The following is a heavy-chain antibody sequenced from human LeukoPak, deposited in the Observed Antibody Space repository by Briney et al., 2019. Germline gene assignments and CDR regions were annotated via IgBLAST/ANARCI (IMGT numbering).Heavy chain of an antibody. V-gene: IGHV4-39*07. Sequence: PSETLSLTCTVSGGSISSSSYYWGWIRQPPGKGLEWIGSIYYSGSTYYNPSLKSRVTISVDTSKNQFSLKLSSVTAADTAVYYCARDRVGQQLVGRKYYCYYMDVWGKGTTVTISS. D-gene: IGHD6-13*01. J-gene: IGHJ6*03. CDR1: GGSISSSSYY. CDR2: IYYSGST. CDR3: ARDRVGQQLVGRKYYCYYMDV.